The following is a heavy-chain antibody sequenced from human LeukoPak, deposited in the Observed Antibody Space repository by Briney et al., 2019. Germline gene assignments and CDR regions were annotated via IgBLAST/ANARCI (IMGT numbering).Heavy chain of an antibody. CDR3: ARVRYSGYVDY. CDR2: INHSGST. Sequence: SVTLTLTCAVYGGSFSGYYWSWIRQPPGKGLQWIGEINHSGSTNYNPSLKSRVTISVDTSKNQFSLKLTSVTAADTAVYYCARVRYSGYVDYWGQGTLVTVSS. D-gene: IGHD5-12*01. J-gene: IGHJ4*02. CDR1: GGSFSGYY. V-gene: IGHV4-34*01.